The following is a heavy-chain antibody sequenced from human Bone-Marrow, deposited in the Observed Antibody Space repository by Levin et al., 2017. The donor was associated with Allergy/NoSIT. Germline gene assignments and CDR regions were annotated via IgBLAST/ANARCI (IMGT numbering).Heavy chain of an antibody. J-gene: IGHJ4*02. CDR1: GFTFSTYA. D-gene: IGHD2-2*02. Sequence: GGSLRLSCAASGFTFSTYAMSWVRLAPGKGLQWVSGISDSGGGTYYADSVKGRFTISRDNSKNTLYLQMNSLRAEDTAVYYCAISQGYCSSAICYNYWGKGTLVTVSS. CDR2: ISDSGGGT. V-gene: IGHV3-23*01. CDR3: AISQGYCSSAICYNY.